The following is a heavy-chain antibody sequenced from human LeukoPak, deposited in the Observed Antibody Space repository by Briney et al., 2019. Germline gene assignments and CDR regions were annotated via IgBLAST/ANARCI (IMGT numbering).Heavy chain of an antibody. D-gene: IGHD2-2*01. V-gene: IGHV3-30-3*01. CDR1: GFTFSSYA. CDR2: ISYDGSNK. J-gene: IGHJ4*02. Sequence: GGSLRLSCAASGFTFSSYAMHWVRQAPGKGLEWVAVISYDGSNKDYADSVKGRFTISRDNSKNTLYLQMNSLRAEDTAVYYCAREEYCSSTSCPGTYAGGTPDYWGQGTLVTVSS. CDR3: AREEYCSSTSCPGTYAGGTPDY.